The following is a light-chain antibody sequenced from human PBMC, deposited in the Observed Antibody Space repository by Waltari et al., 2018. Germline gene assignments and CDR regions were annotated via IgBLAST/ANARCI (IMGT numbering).Light chain of an antibody. V-gene: IGKV4-1*01. CDR2: WAS. CDR1: RSVLYTPNNKNY. Sequence: DIVMTQSPDSLAVPLGERATINCKSSRSVLYTPNNKNYLTWYQQRPGQPPRMLIYWASTRESGVPDRFSGSGSGTDFTLTISSLQAEDVAVYYCQQYSSGLTFGGGTKVEIK. J-gene: IGKJ4*01. CDR3: QQYSSGLT.